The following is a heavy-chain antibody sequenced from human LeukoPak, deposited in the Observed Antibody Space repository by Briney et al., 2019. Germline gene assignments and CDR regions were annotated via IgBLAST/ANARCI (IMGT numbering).Heavy chain of an antibody. CDR2: INPNSGGT. V-gene: IGHV1-2*06. CDR1: GYTFTGYY. J-gene: IGHJ4*02. CDR3: ARVYSSGWYVFDY. Sequence: ASVTVSCKASGYTFTGYYMHWVRQAPGQGLERMGRINPNSGGTNYAQKFQGRVTMTRDTSISTAYMELSRLRSDDTAVYYCARVYSSGWYVFDYWGQGTLVTVSS. D-gene: IGHD6-19*01.